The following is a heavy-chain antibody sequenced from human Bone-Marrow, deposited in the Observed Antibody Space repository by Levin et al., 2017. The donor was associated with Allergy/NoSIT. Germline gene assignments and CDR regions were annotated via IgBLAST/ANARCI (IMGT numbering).Heavy chain of an antibody. J-gene: IGHJ5*02. CDR3: AKDPIPYSSGWPWFDP. CDR1: GFTFSSYG. V-gene: IGHV3-30*18. Sequence: GESLKISCAASGFTFSSYGMHWVRQAPGKGLEWVAVISYDGSNKYYADSVKGRFTISRDNSKNTLYLQMNSLRAEDTAVYYCAKDPIPYSSGWPWFDPWGQGTLVTVSS. CDR2: ISYDGSNK. D-gene: IGHD6-19*01.